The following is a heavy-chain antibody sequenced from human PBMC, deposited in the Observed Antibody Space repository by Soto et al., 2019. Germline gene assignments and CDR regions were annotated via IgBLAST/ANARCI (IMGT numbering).Heavy chain of an antibody. J-gene: IGHJ6*02. V-gene: IGHV3-74*01. CDR3: ARVPTTVTTPGMDV. CDR2: INPDGSTT. CDR1: GFTFSSYW. D-gene: IGHD4-4*01. Sequence: PVGSLRLSCAASGFTFSSYWMHWVRQAPGEGLMWVSRINPDGSTTSYADSVKGRFTISRDNAKSTLYLQMNSLRVEDTAVYYCARVPTTVTTPGMDVWGQGTTVTV.